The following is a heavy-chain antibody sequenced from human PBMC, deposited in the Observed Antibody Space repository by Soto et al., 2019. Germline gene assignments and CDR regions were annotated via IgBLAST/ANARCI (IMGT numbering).Heavy chain of an antibody. Sequence: GGSLRLSXAASGFTFTRYSMNWVRQAPGKGLEWVSSISSTTNYIYYGDSMKGRFTISRDNAKNSLYLEMNSLRAEDTAVYYFARESEDLTSNFDYWGQGTLVTVSS. V-gene: IGHV3-21*06. CDR1: GFTFTRYS. CDR2: ISSTTNYI. J-gene: IGHJ4*02. CDR3: ARESEDLTSNFDY.